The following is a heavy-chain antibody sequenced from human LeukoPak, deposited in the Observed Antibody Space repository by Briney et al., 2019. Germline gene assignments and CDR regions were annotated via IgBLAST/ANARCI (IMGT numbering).Heavy chain of an antibody. V-gene: IGHV1-46*01. J-gene: IGHJ4*02. Sequence: GASVKVSCKASGYTFTSYYMHWVRQAPGQGLEWMGIINPSSGSTSYAQKFQGRVTMTRDTSTSTVYMELSSLRSEDTAVYYCARATVTTAYFDYWGQGTLVTVSS. CDR2: INPSSGST. CDR3: ARATVTTAYFDY. CDR1: GYTFTSYY. D-gene: IGHD4-17*01.